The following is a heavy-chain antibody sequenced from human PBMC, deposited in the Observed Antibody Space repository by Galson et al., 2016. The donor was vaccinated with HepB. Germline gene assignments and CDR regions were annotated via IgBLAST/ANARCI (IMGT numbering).Heavy chain of an antibody. Sequence: SVKVSCKASGYTFTTSGISWVRQAPGQGLEWMGWISTYSGNTTYARKFQDRLTLTTDASTTTAFLELKSLRGDDTAVYFCARGGQTAAAGTTAYWGQGTLVTVSS. CDR1: GYTFTTSG. CDR2: ISTYSGNT. V-gene: IGHV1-18*01. D-gene: IGHD1-1*01. J-gene: IGHJ4*02. CDR3: ARGGQTAAAGTTAY.